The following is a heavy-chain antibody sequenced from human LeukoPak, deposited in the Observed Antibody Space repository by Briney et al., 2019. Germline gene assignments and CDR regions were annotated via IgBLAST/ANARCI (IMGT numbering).Heavy chain of an antibody. CDR2: IRYDGSNK. V-gene: IGHV3-30*02. J-gene: IGHJ4*02. D-gene: IGHD6-19*01. CDR1: GFTFSSYG. CDR3: AKEYYSSGWFDPSRV. Sequence: GGSLRLSCAASGFTFSSYGMHWVRQAPGKGLEWVAFIRYDGSNKYYADSVKGRFTISRDNSKNTLYLQMNSLRAEDTAVYYCAKEYYSSGWFDPSRVWGQGTLVTVSS.